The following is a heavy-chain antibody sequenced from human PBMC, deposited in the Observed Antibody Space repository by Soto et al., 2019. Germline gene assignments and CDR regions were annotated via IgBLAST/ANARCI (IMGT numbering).Heavy chain of an antibody. CDR2: VRSKVYGGTT. Sequence: GGSLRLSCKASGFSFGDYAMNWFRQSPGEGLEWVGFVRSKVYGGTTDYAASVRGRFTISRDDSKSIAYLQMNSLKTDDTAVYYCARDGVQNTAFDYLYYGLDVWGPGTTVTVSS. CDR1: GFSFGDYA. V-gene: IGHV3-49*03. CDR3: ARDGVQNTAFDYLYYGLDV. J-gene: IGHJ6*02. D-gene: IGHD3-16*01.